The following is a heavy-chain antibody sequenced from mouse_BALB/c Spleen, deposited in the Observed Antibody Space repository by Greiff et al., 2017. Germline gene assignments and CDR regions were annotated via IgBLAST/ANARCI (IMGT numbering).Heavy chain of an antibody. Sequence: EVQLVESGGGLVQPGGSLKLSCAASGFTFSSYTMSWVRQTPEKRLEWVAYISNGGGSTYYPDTVKGRFTISRDNAKNTLYLQMSSLKSEDTAMYYCARRHYGNWGYAMDYWGQGTSVTVSS. D-gene: IGHD2-1*01. CDR3: ARRHYGNWGYAMDY. CDR2: ISNGGGST. J-gene: IGHJ4*01. V-gene: IGHV5-12-2*01. CDR1: GFTFSSYT.